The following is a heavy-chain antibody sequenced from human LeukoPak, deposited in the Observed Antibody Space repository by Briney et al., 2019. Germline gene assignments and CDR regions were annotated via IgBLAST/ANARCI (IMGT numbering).Heavy chain of an antibody. CDR1: LGSFSGFY. D-gene: IGHD1/OR15-1a*01. J-gene: IGHJ4*02. Sequence: SETLSLTCAVYLGSFSGFYWSWIRDPPGKGLEWSGEINHSGSTNYNPSLESRVIVTVDTTKNQFSLMLSSGTAADTAVYYCGRFNNKGGYFGYWGQGTLVTVSS. CDR2: INHSGST. CDR3: GRFNNKGGYFGY. V-gene: IGHV4-34*01.